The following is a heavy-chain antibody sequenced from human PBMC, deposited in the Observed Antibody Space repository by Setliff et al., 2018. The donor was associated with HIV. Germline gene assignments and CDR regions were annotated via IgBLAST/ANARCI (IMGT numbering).Heavy chain of an antibody. J-gene: IGHJ6*03. CDR1: GLTFNNAW. CDR3: ATIARNTDWFSGTFYYYMDV. V-gene: IGHV3-15*01. CDR2: IKTESDGGAI. Sequence: LRLSCVASGLTFNNAWMNWVRQAPGEGLEWVGRIKTESDGGAIDYAAPVKGRFTISRDDSKNTLYLQMNSLNIEDTAVYFCATIARNTDWFSGTFYYYMDVWGKGTTVTVSS. D-gene: IGHD3-9*01.